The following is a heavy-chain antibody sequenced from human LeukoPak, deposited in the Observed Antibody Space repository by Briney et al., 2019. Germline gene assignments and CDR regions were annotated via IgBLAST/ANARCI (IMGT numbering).Heavy chain of an antibody. D-gene: IGHD3-10*01. J-gene: IGHJ4*02. V-gene: IGHV1-3*04. CDR2: INTDNGIT. CDR1: GYSFDTYA. CDR3: ARDLQGSGSHSPGDY. Sequence: RASVKVSCKASGYSFDTYAIHWVRQAPGQRLEWMGWINTDNGITEYSHDFQGRVTISRDTSATTAYMELSSLRSVDTAVYYCARDLQGSGSHSPGDYWGQGALVTVSS.